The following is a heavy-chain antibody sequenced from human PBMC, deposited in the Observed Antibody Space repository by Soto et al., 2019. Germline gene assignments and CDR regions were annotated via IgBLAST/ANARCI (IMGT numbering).Heavy chain of an antibody. CDR3: ARVLYTDYYYGMDV. CDR1: EGTFSSYA. Sequence: QVQLVQSGAEVKKPGSSVKVSCKASEGTFSSYAISWVRQAPGQGLEWMGGIIPIFGTANYAQKFQGRVTITADESTSTAYMELSSLRSEDTAVYYCARVLYTDYYYGMDVWGQGTTVTVSS. D-gene: IGHD1-1*01. J-gene: IGHJ6*02. V-gene: IGHV1-69*01. CDR2: IIPIFGTA.